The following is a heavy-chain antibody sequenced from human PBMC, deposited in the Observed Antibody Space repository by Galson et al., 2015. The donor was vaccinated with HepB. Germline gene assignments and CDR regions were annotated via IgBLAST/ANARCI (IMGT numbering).Heavy chain of an antibody. J-gene: IGHJ4*02. Sequence: SVKVSCKASGGTFSSYAISWVRQAPGQGLEWMGGIIPIFGTANYAQKFQGRVTITADESTSTAYMELSSLRSEDTAVYYYATNSVAATPLPDYWGQGTLVTVSS. CDR3: ATNSVAATPLPDY. D-gene: IGHD2-15*01. V-gene: IGHV1-69*13. CDR2: IIPIFGTA. CDR1: GGTFSSYA.